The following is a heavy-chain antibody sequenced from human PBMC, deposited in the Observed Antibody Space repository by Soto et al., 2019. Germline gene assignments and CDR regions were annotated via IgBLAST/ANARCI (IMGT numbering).Heavy chain of an antibody. V-gene: IGHV3-23*01. Sequence: GGSLRLSCVASAFTLSDYAMTWVRQAPGKGLEWVSAISGSGGSTYYAASVRGRFTISRDNSKNTLYLQMNSLRAEDTAVYYCAKGRYYDSSGYYYVVWGQGTLVTVSS. CDR1: AFTLSDYA. CDR3: AKGRYYDSSGYYYVV. D-gene: IGHD3-22*01. J-gene: IGHJ4*02. CDR2: ISGSGGST.